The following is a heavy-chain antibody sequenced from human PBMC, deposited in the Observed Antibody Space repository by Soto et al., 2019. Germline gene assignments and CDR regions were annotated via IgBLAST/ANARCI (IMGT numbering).Heavy chain of an antibody. D-gene: IGHD1-1*01. CDR3: ARDVGGGTGTTIGIDY. CDR2: ISAYNGNT. V-gene: IGHV1-18*01. CDR1: GYTFTSYG. J-gene: IGHJ4*02. Sequence: ASVKVSCKASGYTFTSYGISWVRQAPGQGLEWMGWISAYNGNTNYAQKLQGRVTMTTDTSTSTAYMELRSLRSDDTAVYYCARDVGGGTGTTIGIDYWGQGTLVTVSS.